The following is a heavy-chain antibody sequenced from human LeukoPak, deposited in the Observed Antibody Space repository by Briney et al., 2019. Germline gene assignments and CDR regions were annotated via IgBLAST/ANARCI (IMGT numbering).Heavy chain of an antibody. CDR1: GFTFSSYA. V-gene: IGHV3-30*04. CDR3: ARDRSYSGYEKSAFDI. CDR2: ISYDGSNK. Sequence: HPGRSLRLSCAAPGFTFSSYAMHWVRQAPGKGLEWVAVISYDGSNKYCADSVKGRFTISRDNSKNTLYLQMNSLRAEDTAVYYCARDRSYSGYEKSAFDIWGQGTMVTVSS. J-gene: IGHJ3*02. D-gene: IGHD5-12*01.